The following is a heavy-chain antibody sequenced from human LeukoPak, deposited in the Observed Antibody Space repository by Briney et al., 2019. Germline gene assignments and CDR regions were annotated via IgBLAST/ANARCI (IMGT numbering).Heavy chain of an antibody. J-gene: IGHJ4*02. V-gene: IGHV3-48*03. CDR2: ISSSGSTI. D-gene: IGHD3-10*01. CDR3: ARSYGSGSFPYYFDY. CDR1: GFTFSSYE. Sequence: GGSLRLSCAASGFTFSSYEMNWVRQAPGKGLEWVSYISSSGSTIYYADSVKGQFTISRDNAKDSLYLQMNSLRAEDTAVYYCARSYGSGSFPYYFDYWGQGTLVTVSS.